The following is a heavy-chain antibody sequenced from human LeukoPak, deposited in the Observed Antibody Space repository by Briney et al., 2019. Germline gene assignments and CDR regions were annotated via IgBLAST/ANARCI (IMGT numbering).Heavy chain of an antibody. CDR1: GGSISSGGYY. CDR2: IYHSGST. Sequence: PSETLSLTCTVSGGSISSGGYYWSWIRQPPGKGLEWIGYIYHSGSTYYNPSLKSRVTISVDRSKNQFSLKLSFVTAADTAVYYCARDLREVGARYWGQGTLVTVSS. J-gene: IGHJ4*02. V-gene: IGHV4-30-2*01. CDR3: ARDLREVGARY. D-gene: IGHD1-26*01.